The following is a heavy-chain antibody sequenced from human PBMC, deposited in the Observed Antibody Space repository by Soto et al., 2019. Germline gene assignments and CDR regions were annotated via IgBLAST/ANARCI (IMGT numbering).Heavy chain of an antibody. J-gene: IGHJ4*02. CDR2: FDPEDGET. D-gene: IGHD6-13*01. CDR1: GYTLTELS. V-gene: IGHV1-24*01. Sequence: ASVKVSCKVSGYTLTELSMHWVRQAPGKRLEWMGGFDPEDGETSYAQRFQDRVTMTEDTSTHTAYMGLSSLTSEDTAVYYCARPSVFCCSGYGGLDFYCCGQGSLVTGS. CDR3: ARPSVFCCSGYGGLDFYC.